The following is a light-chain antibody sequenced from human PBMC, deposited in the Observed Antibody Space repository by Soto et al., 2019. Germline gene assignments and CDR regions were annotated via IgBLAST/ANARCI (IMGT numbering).Light chain of an antibody. CDR1: QGITSY. V-gene: IGKV1-8*01. Sequence: AIRMTQSPSSLSASTGDRVTITCRASQGITSYLAWYQQKPGRAPKLLIYRASTLQSGVPSRFSGSGSGTDFTLTISSLQPEDFATYYCQQFDGYPLTFGGGTKVDIK. J-gene: IGKJ4*01. CDR3: QQFDGYPLT. CDR2: RAS.